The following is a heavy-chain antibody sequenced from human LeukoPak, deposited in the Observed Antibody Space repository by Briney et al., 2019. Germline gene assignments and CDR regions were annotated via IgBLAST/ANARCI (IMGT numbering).Heavy chain of an antibody. Sequence: GRSLRLSCAAYGFTFRTYGMNWVRQDPGKGLEWVAIISYDGSNEDYADSVKGRFTISRDNSKNTLYLQMNSLRAEDSAVYYCAKSRVRGVYYFDYWGQGTLVTVSS. CDR1: GFTFRTYG. CDR2: ISYDGSNE. J-gene: IGHJ4*02. CDR3: AKSRVRGVYYFDY. D-gene: IGHD3-10*02. V-gene: IGHV3-30*18.